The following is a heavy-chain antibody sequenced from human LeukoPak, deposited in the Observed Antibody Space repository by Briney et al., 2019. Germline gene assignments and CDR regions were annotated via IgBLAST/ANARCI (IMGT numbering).Heavy chain of an antibody. CDR3: ARATENDAFDI. J-gene: IGHJ3*02. V-gene: IGHV1-46*01. Sequence: ASVKVSCKASGYSLTTYYMHWVRQAPGQGLEWMAIINPSGGSTNYAQKFQGRVTMTRDTPTNTVYMELSSLRSEDTAVYYCARATENDAFDIWGQGTMVTVSS. CDR2: INPSGGST. CDR1: GYSLTTYY.